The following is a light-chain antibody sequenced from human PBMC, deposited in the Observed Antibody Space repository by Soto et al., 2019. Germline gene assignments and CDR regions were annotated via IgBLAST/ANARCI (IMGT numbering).Light chain of an antibody. V-gene: IGLV1-44*01. CDR1: RSSIGSNT. J-gene: IGLJ2*01. CDR2: SNN. CDR3: AAWDDRLNCVV. Sequence: QSVLTQPPSASGTPGQRVTISCSGSRSSIGSNTVNWYQQLPGTAPKLLIYSNNQRPSGVPDRFSGSKSGTSASLAISVLQSEDEADYFCAAWDDRLNCVVFGGGTKLTVL.